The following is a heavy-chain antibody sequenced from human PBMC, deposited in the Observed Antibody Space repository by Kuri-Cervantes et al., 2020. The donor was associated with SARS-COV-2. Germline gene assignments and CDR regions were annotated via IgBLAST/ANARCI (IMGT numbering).Heavy chain of an antibody. D-gene: IGHD6-19*01. CDR3: ARLRRHNDGWFATGYYMDV. J-gene: IGHJ6*03. Sequence: SETLSLTCAVYGGSFSDNHWTWVRQPPGKGLEWIGEINYSGTTNYNPSLKSRVTISVDPSKNLFSLNLTSVTAADTAMYYCARLRRHNDGWFATGYYMDVWDKGTTVTVSS. CDR2: INYSGTT. CDR1: GGSFSDNH. V-gene: IGHV4-34*01.